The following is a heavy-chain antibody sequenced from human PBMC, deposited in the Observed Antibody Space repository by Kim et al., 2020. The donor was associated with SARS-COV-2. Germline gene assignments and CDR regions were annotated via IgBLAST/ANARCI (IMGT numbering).Heavy chain of an antibody. D-gene: IGHD3-22*01. V-gene: IGHV3-9*01. Sequence: GGSLRLSCAASGFTFDDYAMHWVRQAPGKGLEWVSGISWNSGSIGYADSVKGRFTISRDNAKNSLYLQMNSLRAEDTALYYCAKGDYYDSSGYYYSLPFDYWGQGTLVSVSS. CDR3: AKGDYYDSSGYYYSLPFDY. J-gene: IGHJ4*02. CDR2: ISWNSGSI. CDR1: GFTFDDYA.